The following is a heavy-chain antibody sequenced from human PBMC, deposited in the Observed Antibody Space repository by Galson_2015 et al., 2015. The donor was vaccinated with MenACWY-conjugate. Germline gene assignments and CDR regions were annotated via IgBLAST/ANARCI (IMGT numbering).Heavy chain of an antibody. J-gene: IGHJ4*02. CDR2: IKQDGSVK. D-gene: IGHD3-10*01. V-gene: IGHV3-7*03. CDR1: GFTLSTHW. Sequence: SLRLSCAASGFTLSTHWMSWVRQAPGQGLEWVANIKQDGSVKYYVGSVKGRFTISRDNAKNSVYLQMNSLGADDTAVYYCAREEWRSGSGSYNSYWGQGTLVTVSS. CDR3: AREEWRSGSGSYNSY.